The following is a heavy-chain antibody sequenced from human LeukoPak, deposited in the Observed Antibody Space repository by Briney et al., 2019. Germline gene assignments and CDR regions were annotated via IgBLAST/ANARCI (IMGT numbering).Heavy chain of an antibody. CDR1: GGSFSGYY. J-gene: IGHJ4*02. V-gene: IGHV4-34*01. CDR3: AGATSYNTGYCSGGSCYKRGVVDY. CDR2: INHSGST. Sequence: SETLSLTCAVYGGSFSGYYWSWIRQPPGKGLEWIGEINHSGSTNYNPSLKSRVTISVGTSKNQFSLKLSSVTAADTAVYYCAGATSYNTGYCSGGSCYKRGVVDYWGQGTLVTVSS. D-gene: IGHD2-15*01.